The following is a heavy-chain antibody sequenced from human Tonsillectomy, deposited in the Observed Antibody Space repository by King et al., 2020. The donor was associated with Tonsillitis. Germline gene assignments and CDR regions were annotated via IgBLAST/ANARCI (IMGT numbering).Heavy chain of an antibody. CDR3: AAPVPAAIH. CDR2: INHSGST. CDR1: GGSFSGDS. Sequence: VQLQQWGAGLLKPSETLSLTCAVYGGSFSGDSWSWIRQPPGKGLEWIGEINHSGSTNYNPSPTSRVTISVDTSKNKFSLKLSSLTAADTAVYYCAAPVPAAIHWGQGTLVTVSS. J-gene: IGHJ4*02. D-gene: IGHD2-2*01. V-gene: IGHV4-34*01.